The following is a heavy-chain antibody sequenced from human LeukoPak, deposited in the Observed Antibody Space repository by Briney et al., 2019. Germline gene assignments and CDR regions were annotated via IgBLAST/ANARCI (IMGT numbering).Heavy chain of an antibody. V-gene: IGHV3-43D*04. D-gene: IGHD6-13*01. CDR1: GFTFGDYA. Sequence: GGSLRLSCAASGFTFGDYAMHWVRQAPGKGLEWVSLISWDGGSTYYADSVKGRFTISRDNSKNSLYLQMNSLRAEDTALYYCAKGHSSSTGYYYYGMDVWGKGTTVTVSS. CDR2: ISWDGGST. CDR3: AKGHSSSTGYYYYGMDV. J-gene: IGHJ6*04.